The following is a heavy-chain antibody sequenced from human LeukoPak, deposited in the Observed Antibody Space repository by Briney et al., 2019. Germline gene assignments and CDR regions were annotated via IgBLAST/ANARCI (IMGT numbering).Heavy chain of an antibody. CDR3: ARGGRCSGGSCYSGYYNGMDV. CDR2: IYPGDSDT. Sequence: GESLKISCKGSGYSFTNYWIVWVRQMPGKGLEWMGIIYPGDSDTTYSPSCQGQVTISADKSISTAYLQWSSLKASDTAMYYCARGGRCSGGSCYSGYYNGMDVWGQGTTVTVSS. D-gene: IGHD2-15*01. J-gene: IGHJ6*02. V-gene: IGHV5-51*01. CDR1: GYSFTNYW.